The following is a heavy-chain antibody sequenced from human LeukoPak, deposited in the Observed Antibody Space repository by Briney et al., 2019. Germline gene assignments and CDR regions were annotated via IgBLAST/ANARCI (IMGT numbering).Heavy chain of an antibody. CDR2: INSNGGST. V-gene: IGHV3-64*04. D-gene: IGHD4-17*01. J-gene: IGHJ6*02. Sequence: GGSLRLSCSASGFTFSNYAIYWVRQTPGKGLEYVSAINSNGGSTFYADSVKGRFTISRDNAKNSLYLQMNSLRAEDTAVYYCARGDYGDDFYYYGMDVWGQGTTVTVSS. CDR3: ARGDYGDDFYYYGMDV. CDR1: GFTFSNYA.